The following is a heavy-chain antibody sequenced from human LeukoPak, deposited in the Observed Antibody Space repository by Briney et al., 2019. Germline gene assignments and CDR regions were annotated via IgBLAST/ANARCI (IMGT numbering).Heavy chain of an antibody. CDR2: LIPILGIA. D-gene: IGHD3-10*01. J-gene: IGHJ5*02. Sequence: SVKVSCKASGDTFSIYAISWVRQAPGQGLEWMGRLIPILGIANYTQKFQGRVTITADKSTSTAYMELSSLRSEDTAGYYCARDRYYGSGSPNPNWFDPWGQGTLVTVSS. CDR1: GDTFSIYA. CDR3: ARDRYYGSGSPNPNWFDP. V-gene: IGHV1-69*04.